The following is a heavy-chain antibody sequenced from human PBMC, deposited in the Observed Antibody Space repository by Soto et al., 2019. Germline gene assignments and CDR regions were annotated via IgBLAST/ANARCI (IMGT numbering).Heavy chain of an antibody. CDR1: GGSISSSNW. Sequence: PSETLSLTCAVSGGSISSSNWWSWVRQPPGKGLEWIGEIYHSGSTNYNPSLKSRVTISVDKSKNQFSLKLSSVTAADTAVYYCARGQGSGKYYYYYYGMDVWGQGTTVTVSS. V-gene: IGHV4-4*02. CDR3: ARGQGSGKYYYYYYGMDV. J-gene: IGHJ6*02. D-gene: IGHD3-10*01. CDR2: IYHSGST.